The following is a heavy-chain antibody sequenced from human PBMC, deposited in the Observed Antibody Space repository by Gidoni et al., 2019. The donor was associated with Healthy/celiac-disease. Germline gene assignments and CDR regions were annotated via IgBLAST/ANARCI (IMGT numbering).Heavy chain of an antibody. CDR3: AREGLTMVRGVIIEWYFDY. D-gene: IGHD3-10*01. Sequence: QVQLVQSGAAVKKPGSSVKVSCKASGGTFSSYAISWVRQAPGQGLEWMGGIIPIFGTANYAQKFQGRVKITADESTSTAYMELSSLRSEDTAVYYCAREGLTMVRGVIIEWYFDYWGQGTLVTVSS. J-gene: IGHJ4*02. CDR1: GGTFSSYA. CDR2: IIPIFGTA. V-gene: IGHV1-69*01.